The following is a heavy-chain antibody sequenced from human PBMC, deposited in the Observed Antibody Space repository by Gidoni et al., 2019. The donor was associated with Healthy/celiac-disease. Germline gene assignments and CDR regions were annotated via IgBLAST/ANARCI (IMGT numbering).Heavy chain of an antibody. CDR1: GGAISSGGYY. V-gene: IGHV4-31*03. CDR3: ARDGCLLRAFDI. Sequence: QVQLQESGPGLVKPSQTLSLTCTVPGGAISSGGYYWSWIRQHPGKGLEWLGYIYYSGSTYYSPSLKSRVTISVDTSKNQFSLKLCSVTAASPAVYYCARDGCLLRAFDIWGQGTMVTVSS. D-gene: IGHD2-15*01. CDR2: IYYSGST. J-gene: IGHJ3*02.